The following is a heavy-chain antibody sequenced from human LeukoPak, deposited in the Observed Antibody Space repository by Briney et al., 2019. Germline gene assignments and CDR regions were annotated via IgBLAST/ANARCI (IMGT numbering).Heavy chain of an antibody. CDR1: GFTFSSYG. V-gene: IGHV3-30*18. CDR2: ISYDGNNK. J-gene: IGHJ4*02. Sequence: GGSLRLSCAASGFTFSSYGMHWVRQAPGKGLEWVAVISYDGNNKYYADSVKGRFTISRDNSKNTLYLQMNSLRAEDTAVYYCAKDGGSSSPCFDYWGQGTLVTVSS. D-gene: IGHD6-6*01. CDR3: AKDGGSSSPCFDY.